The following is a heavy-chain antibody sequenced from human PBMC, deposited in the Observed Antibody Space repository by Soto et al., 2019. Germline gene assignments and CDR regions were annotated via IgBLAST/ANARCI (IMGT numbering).Heavy chain of an antibody. Sequence: GGSLRLSCAASGFTFSSYAMSWVRQAPGKGLEWVSAISGSGGSTYYADSVKGRFTISRDNSKNTLYLQMNSLRAEDTAVYYCAKYAEMSDLNYYDSSGYYLYYFDYWGQGTLVTVSS. V-gene: IGHV3-23*01. CDR1: GFTFSSYA. CDR2: ISGSGGST. CDR3: AKYAEMSDLNYYDSSGYYLYYFDY. J-gene: IGHJ4*02. D-gene: IGHD3-22*01.